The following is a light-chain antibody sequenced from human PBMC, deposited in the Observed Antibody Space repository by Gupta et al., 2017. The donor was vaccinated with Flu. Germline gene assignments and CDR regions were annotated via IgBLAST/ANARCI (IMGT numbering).Light chain of an antibody. Sequence: QAVLTQPPSVSGAPGESVTISCSGSSSDIGTYYVYWYQQVPGAAPKLLLYRSDRRPSGVPDRFFGSKSGTSASLTISGLRSEDEADYYCAAWGATLSGRVFGGGTKLTVL. V-gene: IGLV1-47*01. CDR1: SSDIGTYY. J-gene: IGLJ3*02. CDR2: RSD. CDR3: AAWGATLSGRV.